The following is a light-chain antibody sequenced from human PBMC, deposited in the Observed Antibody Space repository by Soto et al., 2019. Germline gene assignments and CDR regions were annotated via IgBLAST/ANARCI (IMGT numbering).Light chain of an antibody. Sequence: QSALTQPASVSGSPGQSITISCTGTSGDIGANNYVSWYQHHPGKAPRLMIYDVGNRPSGVSNRFSGSKSGNSASLSISGLQAEDEADYYCSSYTSSSNYVFGTGTKVTVL. CDR1: SGDIGANNY. V-gene: IGLV2-14*03. J-gene: IGLJ1*01. CDR3: SSYTSSSNYV. CDR2: DVG.